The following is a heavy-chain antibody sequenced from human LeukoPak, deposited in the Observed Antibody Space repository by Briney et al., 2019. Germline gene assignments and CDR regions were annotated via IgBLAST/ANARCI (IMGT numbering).Heavy chain of an antibody. CDR2: INPNSGGT. V-gene: IGHV1-2*02. Sequence: ASVKVSCKASGYTFTGYYMHWVRQAPGQGLEWMGWINPNSGGTNYAQKFQGRVTMTRDTSIGTAYMELSRLRSDDTAVYYCARGFEYSSSTRLGDYWGQGTLVTVSS. CDR1: GYTFTGYY. J-gene: IGHJ4*02. CDR3: ARGFEYSSSTRLGDY. D-gene: IGHD6-6*01.